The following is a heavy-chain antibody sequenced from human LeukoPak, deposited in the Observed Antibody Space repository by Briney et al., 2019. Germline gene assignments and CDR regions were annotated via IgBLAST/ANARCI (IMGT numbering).Heavy chain of an antibody. CDR2: INHSGST. J-gene: IGHJ5*02. CDR1: GGSFSGYY. D-gene: IGHD3-3*01. Sequence: PSETLSLTCAVYGGSFSGYYWSWIRQPPGKGLEWIGEINHSGSTNYNPSLKSRVTISVDTSKNQFSLKLSSVTAADTAVYYCARDYPLSGYYTPAMPRNFDPWGQGTLVTVSS. CDR3: ARDYPLSGYYTPAMPRNFDP. V-gene: IGHV4-34*01.